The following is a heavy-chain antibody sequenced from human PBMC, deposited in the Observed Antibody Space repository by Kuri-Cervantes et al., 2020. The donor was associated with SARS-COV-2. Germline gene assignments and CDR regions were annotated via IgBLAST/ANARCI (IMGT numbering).Heavy chain of an antibody. CDR2: ISYDGSNK. Sequence: GGSLRLSCAASGFTFSSYGMHWVRQAPGKGLEWVAVISYDGSNKYYADSVKGRFTIPRDNSKNTLYLQMNSLRAEDTAAYYCAKDQGDSYGISYFDYWGQGTLVTVSS. V-gene: IGHV3-30*18. CDR3: AKDQGDSYGISYFDY. J-gene: IGHJ4*02. D-gene: IGHD5-18*01. CDR1: GFTFSSYG.